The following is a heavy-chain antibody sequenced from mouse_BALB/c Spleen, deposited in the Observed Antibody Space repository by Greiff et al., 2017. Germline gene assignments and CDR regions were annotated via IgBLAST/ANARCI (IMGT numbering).Heavy chain of an antibody. D-gene: IGHD1-2*01. J-gene: IGHJ3*01. CDR2: ISTYYGDA. Sequence: QVQLKESGAELVRPGVSVKISCKGSGYTFTDYALHWVKQSHAKSLEWIGVISTYYGDASYNQKFKGKATMTVDKSSSTAYMELARLTSEDSAIYYCARGGLRPSWCAYWGQGTLVTVSA. CDR3: ARGGLRPSWCAY. CDR1: GYTFTDYA. V-gene: IGHV1S137*01.